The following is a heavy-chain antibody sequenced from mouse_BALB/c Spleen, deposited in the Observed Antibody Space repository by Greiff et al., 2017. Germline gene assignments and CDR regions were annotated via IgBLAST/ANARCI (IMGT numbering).Heavy chain of an antibody. CDR1: GYTFTSYT. J-gene: IGHJ4*01. CDR2: INPSSGYT. CDR3: ARATSGRQYAMDY. V-gene: IGHV1-4*01. D-gene: IGHD3-1*01. Sequence: QVQLKESGAELARPGASVKMSCKASGYTFTSYTMHWVKQRPGQGLEWIGYINPSSGYTNYNQKFKDKATLTADKSSSTAYMQLSSLTSEDSAVYYCARATSGRQYAMDYWGQGTSVTVSS.